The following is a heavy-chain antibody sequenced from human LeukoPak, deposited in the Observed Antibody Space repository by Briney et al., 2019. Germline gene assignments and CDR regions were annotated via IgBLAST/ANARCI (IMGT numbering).Heavy chain of an antibody. J-gene: IGHJ4*02. Sequence: ASVKVSCKASGYTFTSYGISWVRQAPGQGLEWMGWISAYNGNTNYAQKLQGRVTMTTGTSTSTAYMELRSLRSDDTAVYYCARGNQKYYDSSGYIDYWGQGTLVTVSS. CDR1: GYTFTSYG. V-gene: IGHV1-18*01. CDR3: ARGNQKYYDSSGYIDY. D-gene: IGHD3-22*01. CDR2: ISAYNGNT.